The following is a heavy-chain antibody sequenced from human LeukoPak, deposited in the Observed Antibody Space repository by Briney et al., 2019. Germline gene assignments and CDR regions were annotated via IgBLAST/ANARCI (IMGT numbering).Heavy chain of an antibody. Sequence: GGSLRLSCAASGFSFSTYAMSWVRQAPGKGLEWVSGISGSGVDTHYAGSAKGRFRISRDNSKNTLYLQLSSLRADDTAVYYCASGTYRLGDYWGPGTLVTVSS. D-gene: IGHD3-10*01. CDR3: ASGTYRLGDY. V-gene: IGHV3-23*01. CDR2: ISGSGVDT. CDR1: GFSFSTYA. J-gene: IGHJ4*02.